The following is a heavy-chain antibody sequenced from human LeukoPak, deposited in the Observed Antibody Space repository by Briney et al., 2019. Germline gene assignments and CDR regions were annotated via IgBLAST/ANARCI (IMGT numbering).Heavy chain of an antibody. CDR1: GFTFSSYW. Sequence: NPGGSLRLSCAASGFTFSSYWMSWVRQAPGKGLEWVANIKQDGSEKYYVDSVKGRFTISRDNAKNSLYLQMNSLRAEDTAVYYCARVDRELGDAFDIWGQGTMVTVSS. V-gene: IGHV3-7*01. D-gene: IGHD1-26*01. CDR3: ARVDRELGDAFDI. J-gene: IGHJ3*02. CDR2: IKQDGSEK.